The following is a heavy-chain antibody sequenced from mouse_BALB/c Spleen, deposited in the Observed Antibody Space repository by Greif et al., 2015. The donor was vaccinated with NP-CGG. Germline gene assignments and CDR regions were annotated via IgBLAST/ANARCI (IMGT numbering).Heavy chain of an antibody. Sequence: DVQLVESGGGLVQPGGSRKLSCAASGFTFSSFGMHWVRQAPEKGLEWVAYISSGSSTIYYADAVKGRFTISRDNPKNTLFLQMTSLRSEDTAVYYCARLFDYWGQGTTLTVSS. V-gene: IGHV5-17*02. J-gene: IGHJ2*01. CDR2: ISSGSSTI. CDR1: GFTFSSFG. CDR3: ARLFDY.